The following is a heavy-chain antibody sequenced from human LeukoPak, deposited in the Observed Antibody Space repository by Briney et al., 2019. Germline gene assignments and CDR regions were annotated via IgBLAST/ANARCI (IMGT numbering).Heavy chain of an antibody. CDR2: INTDGTVT. Sequence: GGSLRLSCAASGFTFSKYWMLWVRHAPGKGLESVSRINTDGTVTTYADSVKGRFTVSRDNADNTMFLQMNSVRNEDTAVYYCATKQWLAPPPDSWGQGTPVTVSS. V-gene: IGHV3-74*01. J-gene: IGHJ4*02. D-gene: IGHD6-19*01. CDR3: ATKQWLAPPPDS. CDR1: GFTFSKYW.